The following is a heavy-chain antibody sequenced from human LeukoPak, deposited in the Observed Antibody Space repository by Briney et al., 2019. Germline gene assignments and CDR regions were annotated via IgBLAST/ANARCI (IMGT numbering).Heavy chain of an antibody. CDR2: IYHSGST. CDR3: AGAEYNNSGFDY. V-gene: IGHV4-38-2*02. D-gene: IGHD6-6*01. J-gene: IGHJ4*02. CDR1: GYSISSGYY. Sequence: SETLSLTCTVSGYSISSGYYWGWIRQPPGKGLEWIGSIYHSGSTYYNPSLKSRVTISVDTSKNQFSLKLSSVTAADTAVYYCAGAEYNNSGFDYWGQGTLVTVSS.